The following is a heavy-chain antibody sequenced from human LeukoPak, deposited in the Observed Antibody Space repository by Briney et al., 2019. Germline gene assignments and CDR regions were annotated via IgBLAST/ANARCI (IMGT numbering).Heavy chain of an antibody. CDR2: INPSGGST. CDR3: ARGLPVWSGRNWFDP. D-gene: IGHD3-3*01. Sequence: ASVKVSCKASGYTFTSYYMHWVRQAPGQGLEWMGIINPSGGSTSYAQKFQGRVTMTRDTSTSTVYMELSGLRSEDTAVYYCARGLPVWSGRNWFDPWGQGTLVTVSS. V-gene: IGHV1-46*01. CDR1: GYTFTSYY. J-gene: IGHJ5*02.